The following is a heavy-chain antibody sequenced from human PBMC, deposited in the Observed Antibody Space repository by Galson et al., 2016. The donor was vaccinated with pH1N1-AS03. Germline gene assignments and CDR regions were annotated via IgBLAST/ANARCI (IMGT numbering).Heavy chain of an antibody. Sequence: SLRLSCAVSGLIFSNCDMHWVRQAPGKGLEWVAVIWRDGSVKLYADSVKGRFTISRDNSNNTLFLQMNRLRAEEAAIYYCAKALGWTSVEPPVDPWGQGTRVTVSS. CDR2: IWRDGSVK. D-gene: IGHD6-19*01. CDR1: GLIFSNCD. V-gene: IGHV3-33*06. CDR3: AKALGWTSVEPPVDP. J-gene: IGHJ5*02.